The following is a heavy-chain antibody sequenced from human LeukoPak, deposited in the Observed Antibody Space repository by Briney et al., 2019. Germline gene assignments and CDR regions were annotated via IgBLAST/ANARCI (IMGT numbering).Heavy chain of an antibody. D-gene: IGHD3-22*01. CDR1: GYTFTGYY. V-gene: IGHV1-2*02. J-gene: IGHJ4*02. CDR2: INPNSGGT. CDR3: ARAKTKYYCDSSGSAHFDY. Sequence: ASVKVSCKASGYTFTGYYMHWVRQAPGQGLEWMGWINPNSGGTNYAQKFQGRATMTRDTSISTAYMELSRLRSDDTAVYYCARAKTKYYCDSSGSAHFDYWGQGTLVTVSS.